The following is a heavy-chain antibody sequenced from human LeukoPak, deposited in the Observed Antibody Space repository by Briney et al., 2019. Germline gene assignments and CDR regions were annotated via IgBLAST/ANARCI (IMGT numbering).Heavy chain of an antibody. V-gene: IGHV4-59*08. J-gene: IGHJ3*02. CDR3: ARRTNYDILTGYYTGGAFDI. CDR1: GGSISSYY. D-gene: IGHD3-9*01. CDR2: IYYSGST. Sequence: SETLSLTCTVSGGSISSYYWSWIRQPPGKGLEWIGYIYYSGSTNYNPSLKSRVTISVDTSKNQFSLKLSSVTAADTAVYYCARRTNYDILTGYYTGGAFDIWGQGTMVTVSS.